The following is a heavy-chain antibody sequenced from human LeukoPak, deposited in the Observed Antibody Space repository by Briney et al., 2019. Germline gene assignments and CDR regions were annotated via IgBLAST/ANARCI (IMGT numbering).Heavy chain of an antibody. J-gene: IGHJ4*02. CDR2: IYYSGST. CDR3: AGLLYAGRVDY. Sequence: PSETLSLTCTVSGGSISSGDYYWSWIRQPPGKGLEWIGYIYYSGSTYYNPSLKSRVTISVDTSKHQFSLKLSSVTAADSAVYYCAGLLYAGRVDYWGQGTLVTVSS. D-gene: IGHD2-2*02. CDR1: GGSISSGDYY. V-gene: IGHV4-30-4*08.